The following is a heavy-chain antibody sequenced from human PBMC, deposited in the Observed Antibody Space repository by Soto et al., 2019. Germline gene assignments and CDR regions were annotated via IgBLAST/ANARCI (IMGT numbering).Heavy chain of an antibody. Sequence: KPSETLSLTCTVSGGSISSGDYYWSWIRQPPGKGLEWIGYIYYSGSTYYNPSLKSRVTISVDTSKNQFSLKLSSVTAADTAVYYCARVKASAPSTICGVATENWFDPWGQGTLVTVSS. CDR1: GGSISSGDYY. D-gene: IGHD3-3*01. V-gene: IGHV4-30-4*01. J-gene: IGHJ5*02. CDR3: ARVKASAPSTICGVATENWFDP. CDR2: IYYSGST.